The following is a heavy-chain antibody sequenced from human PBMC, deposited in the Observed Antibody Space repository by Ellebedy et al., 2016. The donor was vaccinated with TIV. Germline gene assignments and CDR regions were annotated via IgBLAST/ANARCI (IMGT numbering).Heavy chain of an antibody. CDR1: GFTLSDYS. V-gene: IGHV3-48*04. D-gene: IGHD2-15*01. CDR3: ARDALPRCSGGSCYLR. J-gene: IGHJ4*02. CDR2: ISSTSSTI. Sequence: GESLKISCAASGFTLSDYSMSWVRQAPGKGLEWVSYISSTSSTIYYADSVKGRFTISRDNAKKSLSLQMNSLRAEDTAVYYCARDALPRCSGGSCYLRWGRGTLVTVSS.